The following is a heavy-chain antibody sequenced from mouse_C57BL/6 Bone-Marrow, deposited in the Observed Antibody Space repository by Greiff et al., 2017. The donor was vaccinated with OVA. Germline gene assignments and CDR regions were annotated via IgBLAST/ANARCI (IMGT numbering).Heavy chain of an antibody. CDR2: IYPGDGDT. CDR3: ARHEDGYYASYFDY. D-gene: IGHD2-3*01. CDR1: GYAFSSYW. J-gene: IGHJ2*01. Sequence: VHLVESGPELVKPGASVKISCKASGYAFSSYWMNWVKQRPGKGLEWIGRIYPGDGDTNYNGKFKGKATLTADKSSSTAYMQLSSLTSEDSAVYFCARHEDGYYASYFDYWGQGTTLTVSS. V-gene: IGHV1-82*01.